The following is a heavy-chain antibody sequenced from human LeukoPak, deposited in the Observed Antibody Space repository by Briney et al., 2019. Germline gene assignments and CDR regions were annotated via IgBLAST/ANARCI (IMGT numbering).Heavy chain of an antibody. V-gene: IGHV3-72*01. CDR1: GFSFSDHY. CDR2: IRNRANTYSA. J-gene: IGHJ4*02. D-gene: IGHD3-3*01. CDR3: ARVSFDDDSRSGSFYFDY. Sequence: PGGSLRLSCAASGFSFSDHYMDWVRQAPGKGLEWVGRIRNRANTYSAEYAASVQGRFTISRDDSKNSLYLQMNSLQTEDTALYYCARVSFDDDSRSGSFYFDYWGQGTLVTVSS.